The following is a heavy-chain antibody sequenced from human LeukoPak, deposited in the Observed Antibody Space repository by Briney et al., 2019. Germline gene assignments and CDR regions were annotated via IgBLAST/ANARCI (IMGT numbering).Heavy chain of an antibody. Sequence: PSETLSLTCAVYGGSFSGYYWSWIRQPPGKGLEWIGEINHSGSTNYNPSLKSRVTISVATSKNQFSLKLSSVTAADTAVYYCARRIVLLWFGESRSGFDPWGQGTLVTVSS. D-gene: IGHD3-10*01. V-gene: IGHV4-34*01. CDR3: ARRIVLLWFGESRSGFDP. CDR2: INHSGST. J-gene: IGHJ5*02. CDR1: GGSFSGYY.